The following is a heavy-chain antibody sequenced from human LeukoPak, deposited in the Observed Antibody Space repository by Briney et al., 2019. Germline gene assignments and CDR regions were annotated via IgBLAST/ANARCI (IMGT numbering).Heavy chain of an antibody. CDR2: IYYSGST. Sequence: SETLSLTCTVSGGSISSYYWSWIRQPPGKGLEWLGYIYYSGSTNYNPSLKSRVTISVDTSKNQFSLKLSSVTAADTAVYYCARRKGDNYYYYMDVWGKGTTVTVSS. J-gene: IGHJ6*03. CDR1: GGSISSYY. D-gene: IGHD3-16*01. V-gene: IGHV4-59*01. CDR3: ARRKGDNYYYYMDV.